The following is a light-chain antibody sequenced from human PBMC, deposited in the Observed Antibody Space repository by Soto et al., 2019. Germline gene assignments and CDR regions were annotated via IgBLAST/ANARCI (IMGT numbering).Light chain of an antibody. CDR3: QQYSSWLWT. J-gene: IGKJ1*01. CDR1: QSVGTK. Sequence: IVMTQSPATLSVSPGERANLSCRASQSVGTKSARYQQTPGQAPRLLIYGASNRATGVPARISGSVSGTEFTLTIASLQSEDFAVYYCQQYSSWLWTFGQGTKVDIK. V-gene: IGKV3-15*01. CDR2: GAS.